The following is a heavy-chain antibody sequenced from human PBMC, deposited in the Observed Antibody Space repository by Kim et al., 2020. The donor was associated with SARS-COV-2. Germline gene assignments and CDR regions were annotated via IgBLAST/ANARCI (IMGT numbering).Heavy chain of an antibody. CDR3: ARDGAHYDFWSGVIWPEYFQH. Sequence: ASVKVSCKASGYTFTSYGISWVRQAPGQGLEWMGWISAYNGNTNYAQKLQGRVTMTTDTSTSTAYMELRSLRSDDTAVYYCARDGAHYDFWSGVIWPEYFQHWGQGTLVTVSS. J-gene: IGHJ1*01. CDR1: GYTFTSYG. D-gene: IGHD3-3*01. V-gene: IGHV1-18*01. CDR2: ISAYNGNT.